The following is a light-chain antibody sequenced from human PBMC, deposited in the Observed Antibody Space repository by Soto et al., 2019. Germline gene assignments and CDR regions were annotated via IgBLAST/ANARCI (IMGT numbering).Light chain of an antibody. CDR2: AAS. CDR3: QEPNSFPRT. J-gene: IGKJ4*01. V-gene: IGKV1-12*01. Sequence: DIQMTQSPSSVSASVGDRVSITCRTSQNINNWLAWYQQKPGKAPKLLIYAASSLHSGVPSRFSGSGSGTDFTLTISSLQPEDFATYYCQEPNSFPRTFGGGTKVDIK. CDR1: QNINNW.